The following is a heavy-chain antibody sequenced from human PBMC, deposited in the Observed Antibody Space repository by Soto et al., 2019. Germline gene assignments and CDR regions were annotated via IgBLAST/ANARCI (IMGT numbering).Heavy chain of an antibody. V-gene: IGHV1-46*01. CDR1: GDTFTDYY. J-gene: IGHJ4*02. Sequence: QVQLMQSGAEVKKPGASVKVSCKASGDTFTDYYIHWVRQAPGQGLEWMGTVNPSGGHTTYAQHFLGRVTMTRDTSTSTLYMELTRRTSEDAARDYCARGGHVVVVTAALDYWGQGTLVTVSS. CDR3: ARGGHVVVVTAALDY. CDR2: VNPSGGHT. D-gene: IGHD2-21*02.